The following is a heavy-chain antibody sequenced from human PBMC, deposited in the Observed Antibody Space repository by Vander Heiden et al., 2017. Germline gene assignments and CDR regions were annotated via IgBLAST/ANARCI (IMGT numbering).Heavy chain of an antibody. CDR3: ARDAPFDY. Sequence: EVQLVESGGGLVQPGGSLRLSCAASGFTFNNFWMSWVRQAPGKGLEWVAHILQDGSEKYYVDSVKGRFTISRDNVENSLSLQMNSLRAEDTAVYYCARDAPFDYWGRGTLVTVSS. V-gene: IGHV3-7*01. J-gene: IGHJ4*02. CDR1: GFTFNNFW. CDR2: ILQDGSEK.